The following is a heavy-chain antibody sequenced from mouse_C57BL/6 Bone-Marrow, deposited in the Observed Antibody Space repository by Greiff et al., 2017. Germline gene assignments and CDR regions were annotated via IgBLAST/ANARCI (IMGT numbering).Heavy chain of an antibody. CDR1: GYTFTSYW. D-gene: IGHD1-1*02. V-gene: IGHV1-5*01. J-gene: IGHJ4*01. Sequence: VQLQPSGTVLARPGASVKMSCKTSGYTFTSYWMHWVKQRPGQGLAWIGAISPGNSDPSYNQKFKGKAKLTAVTSASTAYMELSSLTNEDSAVYYCKGSPFYAMDYWGQGTSVTVSS. CDR2: ISPGNSDP. CDR3: KGSPFYAMDY.